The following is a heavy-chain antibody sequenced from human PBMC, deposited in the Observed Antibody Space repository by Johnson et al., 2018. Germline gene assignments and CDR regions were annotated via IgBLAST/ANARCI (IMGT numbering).Heavy chain of an antibody. J-gene: IGHJ3*02. Sequence: VQLVESGGGLVQPGGSLRLSCAASGFTFSSYAMSWVRQAAGKGLEWVSVISGSGGSTSYADSVKGRFTISRDNSKKALYLQLHSLRAADTAVYYCAKDASVSWGHDAFEIWGQGTRVTVSS. D-gene: IGHD6-13*01. V-gene: IGHV3-23*04. CDR1: GFTFSSYA. CDR3: AKDASVSWGHDAFEI. CDR2: ISGSGGST.